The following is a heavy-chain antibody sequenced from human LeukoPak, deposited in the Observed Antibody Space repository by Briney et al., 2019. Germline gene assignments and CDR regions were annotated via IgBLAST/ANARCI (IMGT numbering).Heavy chain of an antibody. CDR1: GYTFTGYY. J-gene: IGHJ5*02. V-gene: IGHV1-2*02. Sequence: GASVKVSSKASGYTFTGYYMHWVRQAPGQGLEWMGWINPNSGGTNYAQKFQGRVTMTRDTSISTAYMELRSLRSDDTAVYYCAREGWYYGSGNYYWFDPWGQGALVTVSS. CDR3: AREGWYYGSGNYYWFDP. D-gene: IGHD3-10*01. CDR2: INPNSGGT.